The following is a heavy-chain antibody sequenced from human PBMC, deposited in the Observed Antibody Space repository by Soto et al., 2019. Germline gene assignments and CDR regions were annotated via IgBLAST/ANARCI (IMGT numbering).Heavy chain of an antibody. CDR2: ISPYNGNT. Sequence: QVQLVQSGAEVKKPGASVKVSCKASGYTFTSYGISWVRQAPGQGLEWMGWISPYNGNTIYAQKVQGRVTMTTDTSTSTACMDLRSLRSDDTAVYYCARSPWGEGWFDPWGQGTLVTVSS. D-gene: IGHD3-16*01. CDR1: GYTFTSYG. CDR3: ARSPWGEGWFDP. J-gene: IGHJ5*02. V-gene: IGHV1-18*01.